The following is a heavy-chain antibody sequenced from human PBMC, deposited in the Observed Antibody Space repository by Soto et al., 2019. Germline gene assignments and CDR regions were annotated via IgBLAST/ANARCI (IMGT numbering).Heavy chain of an antibody. CDR1: GGTFSSYA. CDR3: ARANAVWSYLDY. D-gene: IGHD2-8*01. V-gene: IGHV1-69*13. CDR2: IIPIFGTA. J-gene: IGHJ4*02. Sequence: SVKISCKASGGTFSSYAISWVRQAPGQGLEWMGGIIPIFGTANYAQKFQGRVTMTADESTSTAYMELSSLRSEDTAVYYCARANAVWSYLDYCGQATLVTVSS.